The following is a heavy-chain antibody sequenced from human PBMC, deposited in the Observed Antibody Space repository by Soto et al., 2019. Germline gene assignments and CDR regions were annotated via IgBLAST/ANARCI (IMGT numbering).Heavy chain of an antibody. J-gene: IGHJ4*02. Sequence: VGSLRLSCAASEFTFSNYAMHWVRQAPGKGLQWLAVISYDGNNKYYADSVEGRFTISRDNSKNTVYLQMNSLRLEDTAVYYCARGPSYSDSYFDHWGQGTLVTVSS. D-gene: IGHD4-17*01. V-gene: IGHV3-30*03. CDR3: ARGPSYSDSYFDH. CDR2: ISYDGNNK. CDR1: EFTFSNYA.